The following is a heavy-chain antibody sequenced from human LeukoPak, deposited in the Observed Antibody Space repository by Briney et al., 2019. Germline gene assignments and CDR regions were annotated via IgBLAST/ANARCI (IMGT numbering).Heavy chain of an antibody. V-gene: IGHV4-59*11. D-gene: IGHD5-18*01. Sequence: PSETLSLTCTVSGGSISSHYWSWIRQPPGKGLEWIGYIYYSGSTNYNPSLKSRVTISVDTSKNQFSLKLTSVTAADTAVYYCARESGYSYGFQKDAFDIWGQGTMVTVSS. CDR2: IYYSGST. CDR1: GGSISSHY. CDR3: ARESGYSYGFQKDAFDI. J-gene: IGHJ3*02.